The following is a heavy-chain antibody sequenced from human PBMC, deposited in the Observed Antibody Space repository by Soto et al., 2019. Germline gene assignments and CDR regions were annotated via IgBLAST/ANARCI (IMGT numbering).Heavy chain of an antibody. D-gene: IGHD3-3*01. Sequence: SETLSLTCTVSGGSASSGSYYWSWIRQPPGKGLEWIGYIYYSGSTNYNPSLKSRVTISVDTSKNQFSLKLSSVTAADTAVYYCARWGFYDFWSGYYTYNWFDPWGQGSLVTVSS. J-gene: IGHJ5*02. CDR1: GGSASSGSYY. CDR3: ARWGFYDFWSGYYTYNWFDP. V-gene: IGHV4-61*01. CDR2: IYYSGST.